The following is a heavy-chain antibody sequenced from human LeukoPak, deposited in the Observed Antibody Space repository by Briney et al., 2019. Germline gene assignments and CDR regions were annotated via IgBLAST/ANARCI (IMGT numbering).Heavy chain of an antibody. CDR1: RGTLSSYA. V-gene: IGHV1-69*05. J-gene: IGHJ6*03. CDR2: IIPIFGTA. CDR3: ARGSPRDIVVVPAAPPSAYYYYYYMDV. D-gene: IGHD2-2*01. Sequence: SVKVSCKASRGTLSSYAISCVRQAPRQGLEWVGGIIPIFGTANYAQKFQGRVTIIRDTSISTAYMELSRLRSDDTAVYYCARGSPRDIVVVPAAPPSAYYYYYYMDVWGKGTTVTVSS.